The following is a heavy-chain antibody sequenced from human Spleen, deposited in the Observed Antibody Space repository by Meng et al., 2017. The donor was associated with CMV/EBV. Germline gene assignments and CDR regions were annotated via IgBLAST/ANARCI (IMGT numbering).Heavy chain of an antibody. D-gene: IGHD2-2*01. Sequence: SETLSLTCTVSGGSISSGGYYWSWIRQHPGKGLEWIGYIYYSGSTNYNPSLKSRVTISVDTSKNQFSLKLSSVTAADTAVYYCARDIVVERGDAFDIWGQGTMVTVSS. CDR1: GGSISSGGYY. CDR2: IYYSGST. J-gene: IGHJ3*02. CDR3: ARDIVVERGDAFDI. V-gene: IGHV4-61*08.